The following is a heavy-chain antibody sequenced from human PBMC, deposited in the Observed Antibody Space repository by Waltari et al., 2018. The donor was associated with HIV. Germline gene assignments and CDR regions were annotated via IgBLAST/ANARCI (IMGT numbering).Heavy chain of an antibody. Sequence: QVQLVQSGAEVKKPGASVKVSCKASGYTFTGYYMHWVRQAPGQGLEWMGWINPNSGSTNYAQKFQGRVTMTRDTSISKAYMELSRLRSDDTAVYYCARGQAGIAAHYYYYGMDVWGQGTTVTVSS. CDR2: INPNSGST. CDR1: GYTFTGYY. D-gene: IGHD6-13*01. J-gene: IGHJ6*02. V-gene: IGHV1-2*02. CDR3: ARGQAGIAAHYYYYGMDV.